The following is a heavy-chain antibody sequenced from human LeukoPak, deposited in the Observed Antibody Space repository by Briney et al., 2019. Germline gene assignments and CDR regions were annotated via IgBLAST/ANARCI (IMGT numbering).Heavy chain of an antibody. Sequence: SETLSLTCAVDGGSFSGYYWSWIRQPPGKGLEWIGEINHSGSTNYNPSLKSRVTISVDTSKNQFSLKLSSVTAADTAVYYCARGMYYYDSSGYYYDYWGQGTLVTVSS. J-gene: IGHJ4*02. CDR1: GGSFSGYY. CDR2: INHSGST. V-gene: IGHV4-34*01. CDR3: ARGMYYYDSSGYYYDY. D-gene: IGHD3-22*01.